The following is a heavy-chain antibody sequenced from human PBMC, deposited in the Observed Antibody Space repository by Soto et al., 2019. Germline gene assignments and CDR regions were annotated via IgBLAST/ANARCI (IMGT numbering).Heavy chain of an antibody. V-gene: IGHV4-34*01. J-gene: IGHJ4*02. Sequence: SETLSLTCAVYGGSFSGYYWSWIRQPPGKGLEWIGEINHSGSTNYNPSLKSRVTISVDTSKNQFSLKLSSVTAADTAVYYCAGEQGIRDIVATAVFDYWGQGTLVTVSS. CDR1: GGSFSGYY. CDR2: INHSGST. CDR3: AGEQGIRDIVATAVFDY. D-gene: IGHD5-12*01.